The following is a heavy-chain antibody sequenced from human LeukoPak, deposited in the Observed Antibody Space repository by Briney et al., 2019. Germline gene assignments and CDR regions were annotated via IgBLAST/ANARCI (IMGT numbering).Heavy chain of an antibody. CDR3: VRDRVGPDY. CDR2: ITDDATT. D-gene: IGHD1-26*01. Sequence: GGSLGLSCAASGFTFSSAWMHWVRQAPGTGLVWISRITDDATTTYADSVKGRFTISRDNAKNILSLQMNSLRAEDTAVYYCVRDRVGPDYWGQGTLVTVSS. V-gene: IGHV3-74*03. CDR1: GFTFSSAW. J-gene: IGHJ4*02.